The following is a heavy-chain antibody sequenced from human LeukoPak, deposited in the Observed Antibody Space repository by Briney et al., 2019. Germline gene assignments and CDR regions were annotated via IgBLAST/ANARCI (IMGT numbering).Heavy chain of an antibody. V-gene: IGHV3-48*04. CDR2: ISSSSTI. J-gene: IGHJ4*02. Sequence: GGSLRLSCVGSGFSFSTSGMHWVRQAPGKGLEWLSYISSSSTIYYADSVKGRFTISRDNAKNTLYLEMNSLRAEDTAVYYCVRDYNSLRPLDYWGQGNLVTVSS. CDR3: VRDYNSLRPLDY. D-gene: IGHD6-6*01. CDR1: GFSFSTSG.